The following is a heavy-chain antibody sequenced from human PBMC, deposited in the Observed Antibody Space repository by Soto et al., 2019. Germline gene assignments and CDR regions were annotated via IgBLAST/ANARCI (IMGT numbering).Heavy chain of an antibody. CDR1: GGTFSSYA. CDR3: ASSRITIFGVVWDYYYYYGMDV. D-gene: IGHD3-3*01. Sequence: GASVKVSCKASGGTFSSYAISWVRQAPGQGLEWMGGIIPTFGTANYAQKFQGRVTITADESTSTAYMELSSLRSEDTAVYYCASSRITIFGVVWDYYYYYGMDVWGQGTTVTVSS. CDR2: IIPTFGTA. V-gene: IGHV1-69*01. J-gene: IGHJ6*02.